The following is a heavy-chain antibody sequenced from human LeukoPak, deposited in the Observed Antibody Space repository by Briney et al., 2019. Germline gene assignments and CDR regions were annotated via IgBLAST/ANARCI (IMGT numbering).Heavy chain of an antibody. J-gene: IGHJ6*03. V-gene: IGHV4-34*01. D-gene: IGHD3-10*01. CDR2: INHSGST. CDR1: GGSFSGYY. CDR3: ARGTMKGSPPAYMDV. Sequence: SETLSLTCAVYGGSFSGYYWSWIRQPPGKGLEWIGEINHSGSTNYNPSLKSRVTISVDTSKNQFSLKLSSVTAADTAVYYCARGTMKGSPPAYMDVWGKGTTVTISS.